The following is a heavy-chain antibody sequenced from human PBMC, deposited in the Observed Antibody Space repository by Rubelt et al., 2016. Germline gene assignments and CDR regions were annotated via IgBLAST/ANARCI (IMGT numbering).Heavy chain of an antibody. D-gene: IGHD4-23*01. Sequence: QVQLQESGPGLVKPSETLSLTCTVSGGSISSYYWSWIRQPPGKGLEWIGYIYYSGSTYYNPSLKSRVIITCDTSKNQVSLKLSSVTAADTAVYYCAREFDYGGNSRDAFDIWGQGTMVTVSS. V-gene: IGHV4-59*01. J-gene: IGHJ3*02. CDR2: IYYSGST. CDR1: GGSISSYY. CDR3: AREFDYGGNSRDAFDI.